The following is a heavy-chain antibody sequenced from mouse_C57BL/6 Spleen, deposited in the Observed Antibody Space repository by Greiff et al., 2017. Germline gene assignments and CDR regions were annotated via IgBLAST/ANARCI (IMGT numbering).Heavy chain of an antibody. CDR1: GYTFTSYW. V-gene: IGHV1-69*01. Sequence: QVQLQQPGAELVMPGASVKLSCKASGYTFTSYWMHWVKQRPGQGLEWIGEIDPSDSYTNYNQKFKGKSTLTVDKSSSTAYMQLSSLTSEDSAVXYCSRQTAQAVAYWGQGTTLTVSA. D-gene: IGHD3-2*02. CDR2: IDPSDSYT. CDR3: SRQTAQAVAY. J-gene: IGHJ2*01.